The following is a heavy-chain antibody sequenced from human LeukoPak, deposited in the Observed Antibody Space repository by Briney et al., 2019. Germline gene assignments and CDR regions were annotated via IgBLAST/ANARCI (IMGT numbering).Heavy chain of an antibody. Sequence: EASVKVSCKASGYTFTSYGISWVRQAHGQGLEWMGWISAYNGNTNYAQKLQGRVTMTTDTSTSTAYMELRSLRSDDTAVYYCAREAKAGITIFGVVNSYYYYYGMDVWGQGTTVTVSS. V-gene: IGHV1-18*01. CDR2: ISAYNGNT. J-gene: IGHJ6*02. CDR1: GYTFTSYG. CDR3: AREAKAGITIFGVVNSYYYYYGMDV. D-gene: IGHD3-3*01.